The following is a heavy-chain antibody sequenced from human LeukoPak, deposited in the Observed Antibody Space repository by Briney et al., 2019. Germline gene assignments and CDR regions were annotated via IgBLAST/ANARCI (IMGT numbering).Heavy chain of an antibody. Sequence: PGGSLRLSCAASGFTFSSYAMHWVRQAPGKGLEYVSAISSNGGSTYYANSVKGRFTISRDNSKNTLYLQMGSLRAEDMAVYYCARVGAAYYYYYYYMDVWGKGTTVTVSS. D-gene: IGHD2-15*01. J-gene: IGHJ6*03. V-gene: IGHV3-64*01. CDR3: ARVGAAYYYYYYYMDV. CDR1: GFTFSSYA. CDR2: ISSNGGST.